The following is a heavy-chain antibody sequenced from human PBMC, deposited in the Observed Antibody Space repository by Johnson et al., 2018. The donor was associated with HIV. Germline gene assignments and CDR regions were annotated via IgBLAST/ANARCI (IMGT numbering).Heavy chain of an antibody. J-gene: IGHJ3*02. CDR2: IKGKTDGGTK. V-gene: IGHV3-15*01. Sequence: VQLVESGGGLVKPGGSLRLSCAASGFTFSNAWMSWVRQAPGKGLEWVGRIKGKTDGGTKDYAAPVKGRFTISRDNAKNSLYLQMNSRRAEDTAVYYGASRSTSMTDAFDIWGQGTMVTVSS. CDR3: ASRSTSMTDAFDI. D-gene: IGHD2-2*01. CDR1: GFTFSNAW.